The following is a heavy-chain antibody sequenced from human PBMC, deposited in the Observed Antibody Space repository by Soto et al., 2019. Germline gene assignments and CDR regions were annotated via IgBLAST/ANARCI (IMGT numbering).Heavy chain of an antibody. CDR2: VSTYNGNT. D-gene: IGHD1-1*01. CDR1: GYKFSDYG. V-gene: IGHV1-18*01. CDR3: ARDNRATTGWNNYFDY. J-gene: IGHJ4*02. Sequence: QVHLVQSGAEVKRPGASVRVSCKASGYKFSDYGISWVRQAPGQGLKWMGWVSTYNGNTYSAQNFQGRVTLTRDTSTNTAYMELRSLTSDDTDVYYCARDNRATTGWNNYFDYWGQGTLVTVSS.